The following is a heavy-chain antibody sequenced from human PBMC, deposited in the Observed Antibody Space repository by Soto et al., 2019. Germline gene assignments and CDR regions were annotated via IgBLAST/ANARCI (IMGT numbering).Heavy chain of an antibody. J-gene: IGHJ5*02. CDR2: IYSGGGT. D-gene: IGHD4-17*01. Sequence: EVQLVESGGGLVQPGGSLRLSCAASGFTVSNSYMSWVRQAPGKGLEYVSVIYSGGGTYYADSVKDRFTISRDNSKNTLYLQMNSLGAEDTAVYYCARSPTRTNYADYFDPWGQGTLVTVSS. V-gene: IGHV3-66*01. CDR3: ARSPTRTNYADYFDP. CDR1: GFTVSNSY.